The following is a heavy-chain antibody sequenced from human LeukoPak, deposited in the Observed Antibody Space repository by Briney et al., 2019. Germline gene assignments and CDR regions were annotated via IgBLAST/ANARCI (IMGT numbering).Heavy chain of an antibody. CDR1: GFTFDDYA. V-gene: IGHV3-9*01. CDR3: ASPSSYDFWSGYYRLDY. CDR2: ISWNSGSI. J-gene: IGHJ4*02. D-gene: IGHD3-3*01. Sequence: GRSLRLSCAASGFTFDDYAMHWVRQAPGKGLEWVSTISWNSGSIGYADSVKGRFTISRDNAKNSLYLQMNSLRTEDTAVYYCASPSSYDFWSGYYRLDYWGQGTLVTVSS.